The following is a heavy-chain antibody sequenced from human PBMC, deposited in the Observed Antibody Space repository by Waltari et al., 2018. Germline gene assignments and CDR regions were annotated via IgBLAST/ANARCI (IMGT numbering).Heavy chain of an antibody. D-gene: IGHD6-13*01. J-gene: IGHJ6*02. CDR2: IYHSGST. CDR1: CGSISSGGYY. V-gene: IGHV4-31*09. CDR3: AGAAAGTRYYYYGMDV. Sequence: QVHLQESGPGLVKPSQTLSLTCTVSCGSISSGGYYWSWLRQHPGKGLEWIGYIYHSGSTYYNPSLKSRVTISVDRSKNQFALKLSSVTAADTAVYYWAGAAAGTRYYYYGMDVWGQGTTVTVSS.